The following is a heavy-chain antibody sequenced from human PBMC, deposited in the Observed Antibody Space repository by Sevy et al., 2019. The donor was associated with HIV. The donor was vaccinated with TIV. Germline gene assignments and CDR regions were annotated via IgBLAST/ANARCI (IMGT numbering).Heavy chain of an antibody. V-gene: IGHV3-48*02. CDR1: GFTFNTYS. Sequence: GGSLRLSCAASGFTFNTYSLIWVRQTPRKGLEWLSFIGTATGVTYYADSVKGRFTISRDNAKNSLYLQMNSLRDEDTAVYYCARCPGHYSIDYWGQGTLVTVSS. CDR2: IGTATGVT. CDR3: ARCPGHYSIDY. J-gene: IGHJ4*02. D-gene: IGHD2-21*01.